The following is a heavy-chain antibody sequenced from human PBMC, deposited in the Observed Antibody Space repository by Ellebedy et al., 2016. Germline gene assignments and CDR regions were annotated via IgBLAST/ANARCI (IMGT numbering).Heavy chain of an antibody. V-gene: IGHV3-30*04. Sequence: GESLKISCTASGFIFSNYAIQWVRQAPGKGLEWVAVMSPDGSEKYYAHSMKGRFTISRDNSRNTMYLQMNSLTPEDTALYYCAREGYSSGSLGDLDYWGQGTLVTVSS. J-gene: IGHJ4*02. CDR3: AREGYSSGSLGDLDY. CDR1: GFIFSNYA. CDR2: MSPDGSEK. D-gene: IGHD3-22*01.